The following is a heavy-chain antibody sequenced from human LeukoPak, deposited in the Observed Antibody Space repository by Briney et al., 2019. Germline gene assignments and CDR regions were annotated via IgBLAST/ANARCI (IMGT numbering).Heavy chain of an antibody. D-gene: IGHD3-22*01. CDR1: GFTFRRFG. Sequence: GGSLRLSCVASGFTFRRFGTHWVRQAPGKGLDWVTFIRTDGSNKYYADSVKGRFTISRDNSKNTLYLQMNSLRAEDTAVYHCAKCSAYYFDSSLSDYFDYWGQGTLVTVSS. CDR2: IRTDGSNK. CDR3: AKCSAYYFDSSLSDYFDY. V-gene: IGHV3-30*02. J-gene: IGHJ4*02.